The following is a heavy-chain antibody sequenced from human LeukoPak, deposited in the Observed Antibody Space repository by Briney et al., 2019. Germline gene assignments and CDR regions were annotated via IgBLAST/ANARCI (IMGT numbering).Heavy chain of an antibody. Sequence: SETLSLTCSVSGGSISNYYWTWIRQPPGKGLEWIGYIYCSGNTNYNPSLKSRVTISLDTSKNQLSLKLTSVTAADTAVYYCARCSRGTSVGMDVWGQGTTVTVSS. CDR2: IYCSGNT. CDR3: ARCSRGTSVGMDV. CDR1: GGSISNYY. J-gene: IGHJ6*02. V-gene: IGHV4-59*08. D-gene: IGHD1-1*01.